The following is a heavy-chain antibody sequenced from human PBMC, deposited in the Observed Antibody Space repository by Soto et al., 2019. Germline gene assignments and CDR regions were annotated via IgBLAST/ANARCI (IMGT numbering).Heavy chain of an antibody. D-gene: IGHD3-10*01. CDR3: ARVDGESYYYYYGMDV. Sequence: GESLRISCEGSGYFFTNYWIGWVRQMPGKGLEWMGVIYPGDSNIRYSPSFQGQVTISADKSVSTTYLQWSSLKASDTAMYYCARVDGESYYYYYGMDVWGQGTTVTVSS. CDR1: GYFFTNYW. V-gene: IGHV5-51*01. CDR2: IYPGDSNI. J-gene: IGHJ6*02.